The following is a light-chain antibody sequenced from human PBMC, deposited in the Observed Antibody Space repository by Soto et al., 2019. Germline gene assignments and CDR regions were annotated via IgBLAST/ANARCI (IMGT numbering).Light chain of an antibody. CDR3: QQYGSSPPRYT. Sequence: EIVLTQSPDTLSLSPGERATLSCRSSKSFSRSYLAWYQQKPGQAPRLLIYGASSRATGIPDRFSGSGSGTDFTLTISRLEPEDFAVYYCQQYGSSPPRYTFGQGTKLEIK. J-gene: IGKJ2*01. CDR1: KSFSRSY. CDR2: GAS. V-gene: IGKV3-20*01.